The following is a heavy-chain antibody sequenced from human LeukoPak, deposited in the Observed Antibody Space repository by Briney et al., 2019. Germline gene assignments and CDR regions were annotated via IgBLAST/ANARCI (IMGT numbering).Heavy chain of an antibody. V-gene: IGHV4-34*01. D-gene: IGHD6-19*01. CDR3: ARYSSGALGYYYYYGMDV. CDR1: GGSFSGYY. Sequence: PSETLSLTCAVYGGSFSGYYWSWIRQPPGKGLEWIGEINHSGSTNYNPSLKSRVTISVDTSKNQFSLKLSSVTAADTAVYYCARYSSGALGYYYYYGMDVWGQGTTVTVSS. CDR2: INHSGST. J-gene: IGHJ6*02.